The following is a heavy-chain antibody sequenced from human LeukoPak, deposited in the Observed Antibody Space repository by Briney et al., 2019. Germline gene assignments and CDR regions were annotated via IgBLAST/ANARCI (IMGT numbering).Heavy chain of an antibody. CDR2: INHRGGT. CDR3: ARVRYSLSINDWSRIGLRPYPTKYYYYMDV. CDR1: GGSFSDYA. Sequence: SETLSLTCAASGGSFSDYAWTWIRQPPGKGLEWIGEINHRGGTNHNPSLMSRVIMSVDTSKNQFSLKVSSVTAADTAVYYCARVRYSLSINDWSRIGLRPYPTKYYYYMDVWGKGTTVTVSS. V-gene: IGHV4-34*01. J-gene: IGHJ6*03. D-gene: IGHD2/OR15-2a*01.